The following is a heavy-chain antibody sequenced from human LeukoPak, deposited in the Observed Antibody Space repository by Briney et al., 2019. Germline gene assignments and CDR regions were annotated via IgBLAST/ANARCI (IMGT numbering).Heavy chain of an antibody. CDR3: AKDSDYGDYAELGNWFDP. J-gene: IGHJ5*02. D-gene: IGHD4-17*01. CDR1: GFTFSSYA. Sequence: GGSLRLSCAASGFTFSSYAMSWVRQAPGKGLEWVSAISGSGGSTYYADSVKGRFTISRDNSKNTLYLQMNSLRAEDTDVYYCAKDSDYGDYAELGNWFDPWGQGTLVTVSS. V-gene: IGHV3-23*01. CDR2: ISGSGGST.